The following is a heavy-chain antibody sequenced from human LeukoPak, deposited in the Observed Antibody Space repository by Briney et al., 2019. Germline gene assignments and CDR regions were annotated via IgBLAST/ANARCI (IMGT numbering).Heavy chain of an antibody. CDR1: GFTFGSYA. D-gene: IGHD3-10*01. CDR2: ISGSGGST. CDR3: AKARFAPSNYYFYSGMDA. V-gene: IGHV3-23*01. Sequence: PGGSLRLSCAASGFTFGSYAMSWVRQAPGKGLEWVSGISGSGGSTYYADSVKGRFAISRDNSKNTLYLQMNSLRAEDTALYYCAKARFAPSNYYFYSGMDAWGQGTTVTVSS. J-gene: IGHJ6*02.